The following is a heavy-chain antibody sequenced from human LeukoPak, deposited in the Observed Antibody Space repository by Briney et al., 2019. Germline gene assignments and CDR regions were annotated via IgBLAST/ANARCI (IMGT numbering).Heavy chain of an antibody. J-gene: IGHJ6*03. V-gene: IGHV1-69*06. Sequence: ASVKVSCKASGGTFSSYAISWVRQAPGQGLEWMGGIIPIFGTTNYAQKFQDRVTITADKSTSTAYMEFSSLRPEDTAVYYCARVVGLTGYSSSWYSGYYYYMDVWGKGTTVTVSS. CDR1: GGTFSSYA. D-gene: IGHD6-13*01. CDR2: IIPIFGTT. CDR3: ARVVGLTGYSSSWYSGYYYYMDV.